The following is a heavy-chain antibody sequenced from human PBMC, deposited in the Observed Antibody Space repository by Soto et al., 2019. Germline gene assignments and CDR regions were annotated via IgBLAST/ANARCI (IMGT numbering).Heavy chain of an antibody. Sequence: SETLSLTCSVSDGPMSSYYWSWIRQPPGKGLEWIASIYYTGSTKYNPSLAGRVTISIDTSKNQFSLKVASVTAADSAVYYCARPAVASFVGAAMDVWGQGATVTVSS. CDR1: DGPMSSYY. CDR3: ARPAVASFVGAAMDV. V-gene: IGHV4-59*12. CDR2: IYYTGST. D-gene: IGHD2-21*01. J-gene: IGHJ6*02.